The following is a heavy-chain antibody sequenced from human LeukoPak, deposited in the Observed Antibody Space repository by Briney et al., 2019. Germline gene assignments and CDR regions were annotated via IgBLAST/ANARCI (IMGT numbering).Heavy chain of an antibody. Sequence: PSETLSLTCTVSGGSISSSYWSWIRQPPEKGLEWIGYISYSGSTNYNPSLKSRVTISVDTSKNQFSLKLSSVTAADTAVYYCARGTRSPYSSFDYWGQGTLVTVSS. CDR1: GGSISSSY. V-gene: IGHV4-59*01. CDR2: ISYSGST. CDR3: ARGTRSPYSSFDY. D-gene: IGHD6-13*01. J-gene: IGHJ4*02.